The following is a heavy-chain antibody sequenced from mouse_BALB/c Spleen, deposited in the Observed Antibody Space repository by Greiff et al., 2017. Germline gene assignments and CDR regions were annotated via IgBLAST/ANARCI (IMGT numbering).Heavy chain of an antibody. Sequence: QVQLQQPGAELVKPGASVKLSCKASGYTFTSYYMYWVKQRPGQGLEWIGGINPSNGGTNFNEKFKSKATLTVDKSSSTAYMQLSSLTSEDSAVYYCTRSEVLRQWGFAYWGQGTLVTVSA. D-gene: IGHD1-1*01. CDR1: GYTFTSYY. V-gene: IGHV1S81*02. CDR3: TRSEVLRQWGFAY. J-gene: IGHJ3*01. CDR2: INPSNGGT.